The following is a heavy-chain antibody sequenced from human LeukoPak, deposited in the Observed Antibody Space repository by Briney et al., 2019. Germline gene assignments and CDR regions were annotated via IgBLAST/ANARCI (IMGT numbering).Heavy chain of an antibody. J-gene: IGHJ3*02. CDR2: IYYSGST. Sequence: PSETLSLTCTVSGGSISSYYWSWIRQPPGKGLEWIGYIYYSGSTNYNPSLKSRVTISVDTSKNQFSLKLSSVTAADTAVYYCAASGGVKSIYDAFDIWGQGTMVTVSS. CDR1: GGSISSYY. V-gene: IGHV4-59*08. D-gene: IGHD3-16*01. CDR3: AASGGVKSIYDAFDI.